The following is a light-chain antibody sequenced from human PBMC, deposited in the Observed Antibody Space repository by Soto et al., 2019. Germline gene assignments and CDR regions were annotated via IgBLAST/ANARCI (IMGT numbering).Light chain of an antibody. CDR3: QQYHRASIT. Sequence: IQMTLSSVTLSASVGDRATITCRASQSLKNWLAWYQQRPGKAPKLLIYDASTLERGVPSRFSGTGSGTEFTLTISSLQPDDFATYYCQQYHRASITFGQGARLEVK. CDR1: QSLKNW. J-gene: IGKJ5*01. CDR2: DAS. V-gene: IGKV1-5*01.